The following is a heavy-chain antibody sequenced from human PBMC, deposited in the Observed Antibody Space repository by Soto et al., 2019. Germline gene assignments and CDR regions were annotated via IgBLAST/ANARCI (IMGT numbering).Heavy chain of an antibody. D-gene: IGHD5-18*01. CDR3: ARDERGYNFGSAYGLDV. J-gene: IGHJ6*02. CDR1: GDTFSSHT. Sequence: QVQLVQSGAEVKRPGSSVKVSCKASGDTFSSHTIIAWVRQAPGQGLEWMGRVIPTLDILDYAQRFQDRVTTTADTSTITAYLELTSLTSEDTAIYYCARDERGYNFGSAYGLDVGGQGTTVTVSS. V-gene: IGHV1-69*08. CDR2: VIPTLDIL.